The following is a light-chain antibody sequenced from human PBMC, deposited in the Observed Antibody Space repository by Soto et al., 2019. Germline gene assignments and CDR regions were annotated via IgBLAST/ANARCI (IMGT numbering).Light chain of an antibody. CDR3: SSYAGNDNCV. V-gene: IGLV2-8*01. Sequence: QSALTQPPSASGSPGRSVTISCTGTSSDIGGSNYVSWYQQHPGEAPKLMIFEINKRPSGVPSRFSGSKSGNTASLTVSGLQAEDEADYYCSSYAGNDNCVFGTGTKVTVL. CDR1: SSDIGGSNY. CDR2: EIN. J-gene: IGLJ1*01.